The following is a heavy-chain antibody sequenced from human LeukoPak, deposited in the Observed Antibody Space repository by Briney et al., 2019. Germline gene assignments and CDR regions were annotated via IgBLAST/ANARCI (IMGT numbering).Heavy chain of an antibody. V-gene: IGHV3-72*01. D-gene: IGHD4-23*01. CDR2: ARNKANRFAT. CDR3: VRVRPVDAIDT. CDR1: GFSFSDHY. Sequence: GGSLRLSCAVSGFSFSDHYIDWVRQTAGKGLEWVGRARNKANRFATEYAASVKGRFIISRDESNNSVYLQMNSLKTEDTAVYFCVRVRPVDAIDTWGQGTMVTVSS. J-gene: IGHJ3*02.